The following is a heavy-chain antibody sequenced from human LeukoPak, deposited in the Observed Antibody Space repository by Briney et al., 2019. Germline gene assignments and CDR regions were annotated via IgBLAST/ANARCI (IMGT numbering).Heavy chain of an antibody. CDR2: IYPGDSDT. V-gene: IGHV5-51*01. CDR1: GFSFTTYW. Sequence: GESLKISRKGSGFSFTTYWIGWVRQMPGRGLEWMGIIYPGDSDTRYSPSFQGQATISADKSTSTDYLQWSSLKASDTAIYYCARRDFNSEHFDYWGQGTLVTLSS. CDR3: ARRDFNSEHFDY. D-gene: IGHD1-14*01. J-gene: IGHJ4*02.